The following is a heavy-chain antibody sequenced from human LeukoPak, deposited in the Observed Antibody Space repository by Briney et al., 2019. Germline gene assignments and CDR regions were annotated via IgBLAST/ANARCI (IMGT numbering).Heavy chain of an antibody. CDR1: GDSISSYY. CDR2: IHYSGIT. D-gene: IGHD3-10*01. J-gene: IGHJ4*02. CDR3: ARHLDYYGSGIYEY. V-gene: IGHV4-59*08. Sequence: SETLSLTCTVSGDSISSYYWSWIRQPPGKGLEWIGYIHYSGITNYNPSLKSRVTISVDTSKNQFSLKLSSVTAADTAVYYCARHLDYYGSGIYEYWGQGTLVTVSS.